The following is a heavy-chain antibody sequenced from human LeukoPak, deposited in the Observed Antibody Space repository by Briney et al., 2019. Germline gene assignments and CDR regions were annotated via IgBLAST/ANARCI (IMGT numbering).Heavy chain of an antibody. CDR3: TSSYMKGDDY. V-gene: IGHV3-73*01. Sequence: GGSLRLSCAASGFTFSGSAMHWVRQASGKGLEWVGRIRSRPNNYATAYAASVKGRFTISRDDSKNTAYLQINSLKTEDTAVYYCTSSYMKGDDYWGQGTLVTVSS. CDR1: GFTFSGSA. D-gene: IGHD2-21*01. J-gene: IGHJ4*02. CDR2: IRSRPNNYAT.